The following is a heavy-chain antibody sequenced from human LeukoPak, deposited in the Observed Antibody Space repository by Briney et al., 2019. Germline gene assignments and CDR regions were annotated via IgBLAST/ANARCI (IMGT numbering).Heavy chain of an antibody. CDR3: ARLFSHGSGGSCHDY. V-gene: IGHV5-51*01. J-gene: IGHJ4*02. CDR2: FYPGDSDT. CDR1: GYSFTSYW. Sequence: GESLKISCKGSGYSFTSYWIGWVRQMPGKGLEWMGIFYPGDSDTRYSPSFQGQVTISADKSISTAYLQWSSLKASDTAMYYCARLFSHGSGGSCHDYWGQGTLVTVSS. D-gene: IGHD2-15*01.